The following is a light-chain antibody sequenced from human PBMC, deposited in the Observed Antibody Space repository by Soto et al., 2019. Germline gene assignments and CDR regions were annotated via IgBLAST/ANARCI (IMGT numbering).Light chain of an antibody. CDR1: KLGDEY. Sequence: YGLTQPPSVCVSPRQTSSVTCSGDKLGDEYVSWYRQKPGQSPVLVIYQDNKRPSGITERFSGSNSGNTASLTINGTQAMEEADYFCQAWGSSTVYVFGTGIKV. CDR3: QAWGSSTVYV. V-gene: IGLV3-1*01. J-gene: IGLJ1*01. CDR2: QDN.